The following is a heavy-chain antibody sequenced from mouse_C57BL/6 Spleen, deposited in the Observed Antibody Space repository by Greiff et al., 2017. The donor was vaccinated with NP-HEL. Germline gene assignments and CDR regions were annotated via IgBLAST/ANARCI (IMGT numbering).Heavy chain of an antibody. CDR2: ISSGGSYT. D-gene: IGHD1-1*01. V-gene: IGHV5-6*01. J-gene: IGHJ3*01. CDR1: GFPFGSYG. CDR3: ARQSTTVVAPSWFAY. Sequence: EVKLVESGGDLVKPGGSLKLSGAASGFPFGSYGMSWVRRTPDKRLGWVATISSGGSYTYYPDSVKGRFTISRDNAKNTLYLQMSSLKSEDTAMYYCARQSTTVVAPSWFAYWGQGTLVTVSA.